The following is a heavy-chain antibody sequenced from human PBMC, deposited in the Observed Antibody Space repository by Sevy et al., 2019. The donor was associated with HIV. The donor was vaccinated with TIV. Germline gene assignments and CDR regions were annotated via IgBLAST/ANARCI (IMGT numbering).Heavy chain of an antibody. CDR2: VSYIGST. D-gene: IGHD6-13*01. CDR1: GGSVSSGDYY. V-gene: IGHV4-61*08. J-gene: IGHJ4*02. CDR3: ARDRIAAAGGHFDY. Sequence: SETLSLTCAVSGGSVSSGDYYWSWIRQPPGKGLEWIGYVSYIGSTNYSPSLKSRLTISVDTSRNQFSLKLNFVTAADTAVYYCARDRIAAAGGHFDYWGQGILVTVSS.